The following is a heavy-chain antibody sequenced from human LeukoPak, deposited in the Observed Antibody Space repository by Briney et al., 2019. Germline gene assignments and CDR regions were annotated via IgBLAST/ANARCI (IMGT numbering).Heavy chain of an antibody. Sequence: GGSLRLSCAASGFTFSSYSMNWVRQAPGKGLEWVSSISSSSSYIYYADSVKGRFTISRDNAKNSLYLQMNSLRAEDTAVYYCARDLYYDSSGYYPGYWGQGTLVTVSS. V-gene: IGHV3-21*01. CDR2: ISSSSSYI. CDR1: GFTFSSYS. D-gene: IGHD3-22*01. CDR3: ARDLYYDSSGYYPGY. J-gene: IGHJ4*02.